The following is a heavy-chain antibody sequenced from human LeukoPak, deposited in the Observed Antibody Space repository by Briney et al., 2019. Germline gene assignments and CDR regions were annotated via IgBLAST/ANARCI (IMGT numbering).Heavy chain of an antibody. CDR1: GYTFTGYY. V-gene: IGHV1-8*02. Sequence: GASVKVSCKASGYTFTGYYMHWVRQAPGQGLEWMGWMNPNSGNTGYAQKFQGRVTMTRNTSISTAYMELSSLRSEDTAVYYCARGVTMVRGGVGHYYMDVWGKGTTVTISS. CDR3: ARGVTMVRGGVGHYYMDV. J-gene: IGHJ6*03. D-gene: IGHD3-10*01. CDR2: MNPNSGNT.